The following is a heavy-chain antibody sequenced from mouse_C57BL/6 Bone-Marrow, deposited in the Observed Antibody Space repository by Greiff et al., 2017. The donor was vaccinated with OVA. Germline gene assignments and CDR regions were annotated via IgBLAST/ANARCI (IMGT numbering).Heavy chain of an antibody. D-gene: IGHD1-1*01. J-gene: IGHJ1*03. V-gene: IGHV1-50*01. CDR2: IDPSDSYT. CDR1: GYTFTSYW. Sequence: QVQLQQPGAELVKPGASVKLSRKASGYTFTSYWMQWVKQRPGQGLEWIGEIDPSDSYTNYNQKFKGKATLTVDTSSSTAYMQLSSLTSEDSAVYYCARDYYYWYFDVWGTGTTVTVSS. CDR3: ARDYYYWYFDV.